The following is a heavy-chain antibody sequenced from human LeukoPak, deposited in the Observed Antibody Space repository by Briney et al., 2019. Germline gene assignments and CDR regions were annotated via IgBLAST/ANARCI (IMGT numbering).Heavy chain of an antibody. D-gene: IGHD3-10*01. CDR1: GGTFSSYA. CDR3: ARSPYGSGKGPYYYYYYGMDV. V-gene: IGHV1-69*13. CDR2: IIPIFGTA. Sequence: GASVKVSCKASGGTFSSYAISWVRQAPGQGLEWMGGIIPIFGTANYAQKFQGRVTITADESTSTAYMELSSLRSEDTAVYYCARSPYGSGKGPYYYYYYGMDVWGQGTTVTVSS. J-gene: IGHJ6*02.